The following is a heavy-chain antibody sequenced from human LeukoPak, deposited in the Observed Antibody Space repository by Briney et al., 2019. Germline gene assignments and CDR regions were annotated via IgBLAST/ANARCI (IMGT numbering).Heavy chain of an antibody. J-gene: IGHJ6*02. D-gene: IGHD3-9*01. CDR1: GYTFTSYA. CDR3: ARGYLTYDILTGYHLGHYYYYGMDV. Sequence: ASVKVSCKASGYTFTSYAMNWVRQAPGQGLEWMGWINTNTGNPTYAQGFTGRFVFSLDTSVSTAYLQISSLKAEDTAVYYCARGYLTYDILTGYHLGHYYYYGMDVWGQGTTVTVSS. V-gene: IGHV7-4-1*02. CDR2: INTNTGNP.